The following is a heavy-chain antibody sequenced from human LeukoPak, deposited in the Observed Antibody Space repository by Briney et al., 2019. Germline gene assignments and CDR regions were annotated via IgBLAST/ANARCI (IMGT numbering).Heavy chain of an antibody. V-gene: IGHV4-34*01. D-gene: IGHD3-22*01. CDR2: INHSGST. CDR3: ARARKYYYDSSGLLDY. CDR1: GGSFSGYY. J-gene: IGHJ4*02. Sequence: SETLSLTCAVYGGSFSGYYWSWTRQPPGKGLEWIGEINHSGSTNYNPSLKSRVTISVDTSKNQFSLKLSSVTAADTAVYYCARARKYYYDSSGLLDYWGQGTLVTVSS.